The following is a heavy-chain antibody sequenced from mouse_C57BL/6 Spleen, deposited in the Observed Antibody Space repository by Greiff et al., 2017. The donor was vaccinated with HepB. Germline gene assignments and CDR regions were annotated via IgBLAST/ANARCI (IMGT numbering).Heavy chain of an antibody. CDR2: IDPEDGET. D-gene: IGHD1-1*01. CDR1: GFNIKDYY. V-gene: IGHV14-2*01. J-gene: IGHJ3*01. CDR3: ARLYGSSPAWFAY. Sequence: VQLKESGAELVKPGASVKLSCTASGFNIKDYYMHWVKQRTEQGLEWIGRIDPEDGETKYAPKFQGKATITADTSSNTAYLQLSSLTSEDTAVYYCARLYGSSPAWFAYWGQGTLVTVSA.